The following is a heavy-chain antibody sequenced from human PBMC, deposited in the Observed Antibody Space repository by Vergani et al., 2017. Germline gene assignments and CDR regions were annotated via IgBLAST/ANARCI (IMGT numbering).Heavy chain of an antibody. J-gene: IGHJ3*02. CDR3: AKGVVPGAFDI. CDR1: GFTFSSYA. CDR2: IYSGGSST. V-gene: IGHV3-23*03. D-gene: IGHD2-15*01. Sequence: EVQLLESGGGLVQPGGSLRLSCAASGFTFSSYAMSWVRQAPGKGLEWVSVIYSGGSSTYYADSVKGRFTISRDSSKNTLYLQMNSLSAEDTAVYYCAKGVVPGAFDIWGQGTMVTVSS.